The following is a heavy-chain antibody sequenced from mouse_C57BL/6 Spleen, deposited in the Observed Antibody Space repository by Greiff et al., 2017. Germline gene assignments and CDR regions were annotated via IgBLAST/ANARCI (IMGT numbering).Heavy chain of an antibody. Sequence: QVQLQQSGPELVKPGASVKISCKASGYTFTDYYINWVKQRPGQGLEWIGWIFPGSGSTYYNEKFKGKATLTVDKSSSTAYMFLSSLTSEDSAVYFCARKLRFFFDYWGQGTTLTVSS. CDR3: ARKLRFFFDY. J-gene: IGHJ2*01. CDR1: GYTFTDYY. CDR2: IFPGSGST. D-gene: IGHD1-1*01. V-gene: IGHV1-75*01.